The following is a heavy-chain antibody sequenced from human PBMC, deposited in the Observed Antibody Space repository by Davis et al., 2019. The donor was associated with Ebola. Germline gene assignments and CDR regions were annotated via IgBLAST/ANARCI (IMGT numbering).Heavy chain of an antibody. D-gene: IGHD2-21*01. CDR2: INHSGST. V-gene: IGHV4-39*07. Sequence: SETLSLTCTVSGGSISSSSYYWGWIRQPPGKGLEWIGEINHSGSTNYNPSLKSRVTISVDTSKNQFSLKLSSVTAADTAVYYCARKQGIGAYFDLWGRGTLVTVSS. J-gene: IGHJ2*01. CDR1: GGSISSSSYY. CDR3: ARKQGIGAYFDL.